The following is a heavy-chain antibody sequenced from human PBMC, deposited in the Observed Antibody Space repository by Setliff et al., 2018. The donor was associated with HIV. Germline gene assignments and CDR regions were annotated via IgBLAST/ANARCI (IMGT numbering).Heavy chain of an antibody. CDR1: GFSFSRCG. CDR2: IRYDGSDK. V-gene: IGHV3-30*02. J-gene: IGHJ4*02. Sequence: GGSLRLSCAASGFSFSRCGMHWVRQAPGKGLEWVTFIRYDGSDKYYADPVKGRFTISRDNSKNTLYLQMNNLRAEDAAVYYCAKDDPLFDYWGQGALVTVSS. CDR3: AKDDPLFDY.